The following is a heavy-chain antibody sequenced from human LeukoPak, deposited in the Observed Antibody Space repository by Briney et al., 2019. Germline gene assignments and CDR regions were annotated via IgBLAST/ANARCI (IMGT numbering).Heavy chain of an antibody. D-gene: IGHD2-2*01. Sequence: PSQTLSLTCAVYGGSFSGYYWSWIRQPPGKGLEWIGEINHSGSTNYNPSLKSRVTISVDTSKNQFSLKLSSVTAADTAVYYCARGVGCCSSTSCPPGDYWGQGTLVTVSS. CDR3: ARGVGCCSSTSCPPGDY. J-gene: IGHJ4*02. CDR2: INHSGST. CDR1: GGSFSGYY. V-gene: IGHV4-34*01.